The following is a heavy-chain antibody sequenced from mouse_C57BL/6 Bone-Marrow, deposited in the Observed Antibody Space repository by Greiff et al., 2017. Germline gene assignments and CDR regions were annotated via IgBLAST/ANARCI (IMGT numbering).Heavy chain of an antibody. Sequence: QVQLKQPGAELVKPGASVKVSCKASGYTFTSYWMHWVKQRPGQGLEWIGRIHPSDSDTNYNQKFKGKATLTVDKSSSTAYMQLSSLTSEDSAVYFCALYDYDGDFDVWGTGTTVTVSS. CDR3: ALYDYDGDFDV. V-gene: IGHV1-74*01. CDR1: GYTFTSYW. D-gene: IGHD2-4*01. J-gene: IGHJ1*03. CDR2: IHPSDSDT.